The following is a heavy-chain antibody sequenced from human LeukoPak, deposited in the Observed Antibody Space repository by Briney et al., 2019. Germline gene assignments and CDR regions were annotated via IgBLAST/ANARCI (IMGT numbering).Heavy chain of an antibody. D-gene: IGHD1-26*01. CDR3: ARDSGGSYPNDY. V-gene: IGHV1-18*01. J-gene: IGHJ4*02. Sequence: ASVTVSFTASGYTFTIYGISWVRQAPGQGLEWMGWISAYNGNTNYAQKLQGRVTMTTDTSTSTAYMELRSLRSDDTAVYYCARDSGGSYPNDYWGQGTLVTVSS. CDR1: GYTFTIYG. CDR2: ISAYNGNT.